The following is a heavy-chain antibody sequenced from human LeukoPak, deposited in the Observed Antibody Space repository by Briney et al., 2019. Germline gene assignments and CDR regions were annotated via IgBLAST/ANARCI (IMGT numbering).Heavy chain of an antibody. J-gene: IGHJ6*03. CDR2: INPNSGGT. V-gene: IGHV1-2*02. D-gene: IGHD2-2*01. Sequence: ASVKVSCKASGYTFSDYYMHWVRQAPGQGLEWMGWINPNSGGTNYAQKFQGRVTMTRDTSISTAYMELSRLRSDDTAVYYCARDRSPSYRYYYYYMDVWGKGTTVTVSS. CDR1: GYTFSDYY. CDR3: ARDRSPSYRYYYYYMDV.